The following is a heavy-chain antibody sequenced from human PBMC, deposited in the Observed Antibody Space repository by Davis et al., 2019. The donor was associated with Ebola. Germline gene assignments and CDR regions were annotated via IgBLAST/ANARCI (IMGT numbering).Heavy chain of an antibody. CDR2: ISSTGTT. Sequence: PSETLSLTCTVSGASMTNYYWSWIRQPAGKGLEWIGHISSTGTTNYNPSLKSRVTMSIDTSKNQFSLKLPSVTAADTAVYYCARTMAPLGGVAFDIWGQGTMVTVSS. CDR3: ARTMAPLGGVAFDI. J-gene: IGHJ3*02. V-gene: IGHV4-4*07. CDR1: GASMTNYY. D-gene: IGHD3-16*01.